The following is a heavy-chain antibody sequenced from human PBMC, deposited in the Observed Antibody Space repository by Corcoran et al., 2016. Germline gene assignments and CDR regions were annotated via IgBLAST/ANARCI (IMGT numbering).Heavy chain of an antibody. CDR2: ITWAGTAT. CDR1: GFSFDDYT. V-gene: IGHV3-43*01. D-gene: IGHD6-19*01. Sequence: EVRLVESGGVVVQPGGSLRLSCAVSGFSFDDYTMHWVRQAPGKGLEWVSLITWAGTATYYSDSVKGRFIISRDNSKSSLYLEMNSLTNEDTAFDYCAKGKSSGNTASIDYWGQGTLVTVSS. CDR3: AKGKSSGNTASIDY. J-gene: IGHJ4*02.